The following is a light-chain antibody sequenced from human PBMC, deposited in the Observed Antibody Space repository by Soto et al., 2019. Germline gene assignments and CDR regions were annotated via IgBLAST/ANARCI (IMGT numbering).Light chain of an antibody. Sequence: IVLTQSPVTLSLSPGERATLSCRASQSVSSSYLAWYQQKPGQAPRLLIYGASSRATGIPDRFSGSGSGTDFTLTISRLEPEDFAVYYCQQYGSSPFTFGPGTKVHIK. J-gene: IGKJ3*01. V-gene: IGKV3-20*01. CDR1: QSVSSSY. CDR2: GAS. CDR3: QQYGSSPFT.